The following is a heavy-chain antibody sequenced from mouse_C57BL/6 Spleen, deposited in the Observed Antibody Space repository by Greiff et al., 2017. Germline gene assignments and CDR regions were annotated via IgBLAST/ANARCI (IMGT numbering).Heavy chain of an antibody. V-gene: IGHV1-52*01. Sequence: QVQLQQPGAELVRPGSSVKLSCKASGYTFTSYWMHWVKQRPIQGLEWIGNIDPSDSETNYNQKFKDKATLTVDKSSSTAYMQLSSLTSEDSAVYYCARKDYNGSSLGYWGQVTTLTVSS. CDR3: ARKDYNGSSLGY. D-gene: IGHD1-1*01. CDR1: GYTFTSYW. CDR2: IDPSDSET. J-gene: IGHJ2*01.